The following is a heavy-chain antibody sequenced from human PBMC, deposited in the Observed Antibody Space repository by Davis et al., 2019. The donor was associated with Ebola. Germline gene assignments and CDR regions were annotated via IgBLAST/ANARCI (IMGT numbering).Heavy chain of an antibody. Sequence: MPSETLSLTCTVSGYSISSGYYWGWIRQPPGKGLEWIGSIYHSGSTYYNPSLKSRVTISVDTSKNQFSLKLSSVTAADTAVYYCARFPALYYYYYGMDVWGKGTTVTVSS. CDR2: IYHSGST. CDR3: ARFPALYYYYYGMDV. CDR1: GYSISSGYY. V-gene: IGHV4-38-2*02. J-gene: IGHJ6*04.